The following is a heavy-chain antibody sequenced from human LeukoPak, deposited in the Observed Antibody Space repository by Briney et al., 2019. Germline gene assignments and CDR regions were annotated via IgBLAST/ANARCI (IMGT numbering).Heavy chain of an antibody. Sequence: GGSLRLSCAASVSTFSSYSMNWVRQAPGKGLEWVSSISSSSSYIYYADSVKGRFTISRDNAKNSLYLQMNSLRAEDTAVYYCASQYGDYLRYWGQGTLVTVSS. CDR2: ISSSSSYI. J-gene: IGHJ4*02. V-gene: IGHV3-21*04. CDR3: ASQYGDYLRY. D-gene: IGHD4-17*01. CDR1: VSTFSSYS.